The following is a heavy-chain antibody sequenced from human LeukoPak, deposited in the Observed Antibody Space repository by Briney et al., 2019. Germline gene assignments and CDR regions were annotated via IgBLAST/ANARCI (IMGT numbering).Heavy chain of an antibody. CDR1: GGAISSYY. CDR3: ARLMGTSVYRGAYDY. V-gene: IGHV4-59*01. J-gene: IGHJ4*02. CDR2: IYYYGSS. Sequence: SETLSLTCTVSGGAISSYYWSWIRQPPGKGLEWIGYIYYYGSSNYNPSLKSRVSISVDTSKNQFSLRLMSVTAAETAVYYCARLMGTSVYRGAYDYWGQGTLVTVSS. D-gene: IGHD3-10*01.